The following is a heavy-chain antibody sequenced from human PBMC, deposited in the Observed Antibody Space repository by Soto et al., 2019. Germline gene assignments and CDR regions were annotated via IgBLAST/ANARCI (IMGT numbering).Heavy chain of an antibody. V-gene: IGHV1-46*03. J-gene: IGHJ5*02. CDR3: ARAGIAANWLDP. CDR1: GYTFTSYY. D-gene: IGHD6-25*01. CDR2: INPSGGST. Sequence: GASVKSCKASGYTFTSYYMHWVRQAPGQGLEWMGIINPSGGSTSYAQKFQGRVTMTRDTSTSTVYMELSSLRSEDTAVYYCARAGIAANWLDPWGKGTLVTVSS.